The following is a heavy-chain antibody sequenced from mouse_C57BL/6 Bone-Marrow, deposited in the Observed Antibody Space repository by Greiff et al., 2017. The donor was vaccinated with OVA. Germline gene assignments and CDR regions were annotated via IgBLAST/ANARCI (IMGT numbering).Heavy chain of an antibody. Sequence: EVQGVESGGGLVKPGGSLKLSCAASGFTFSSYAMSWVRQTPEKRLEWVATISDGGSYTYYPDNVKGRFTISRDNAKNNLYLQMSHLKSEDTAMYYCAREGMVTNYFDYWGQGTTLTVSS. CDR2: ISDGGSYT. CDR3: AREGMVTNYFDY. CDR1: GFTFSSYA. V-gene: IGHV5-4*01. J-gene: IGHJ2*01. D-gene: IGHD2-2*01.